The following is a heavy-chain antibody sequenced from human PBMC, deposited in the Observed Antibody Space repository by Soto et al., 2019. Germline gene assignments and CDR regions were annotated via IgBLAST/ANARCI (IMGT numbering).Heavy chain of an antibody. Sequence: SETLSLTCTVSGGSISSGGYYWSWIRQYPGKGLERIGYIYYSGGTHYNPSLESRVTISVDTSKNQFSLKLSSVTAADTAVYYCARDRTRITGTTRQYYGMDVWGQGTTVTVSS. D-gene: IGHD1-7*01. CDR2: IYYSGGT. V-gene: IGHV4-31*03. CDR1: GGSISSGGYY. J-gene: IGHJ6*02. CDR3: ARDRTRITGTTRQYYGMDV.